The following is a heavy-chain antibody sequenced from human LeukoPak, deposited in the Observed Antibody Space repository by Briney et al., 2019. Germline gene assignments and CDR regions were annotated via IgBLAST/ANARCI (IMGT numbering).Heavy chain of an antibody. D-gene: IGHD3-10*01. CDR3: ARGSYGSATRIDY. Sequence: SETLSLTCTVSGGSISSYYWSWIRQPPGKGLEWIGYIYYSGSTNYNPSLKSRVTISVDTSKNQFSLKLSSVTAADTAVYYCARGSYGSATRIDYWGQGTLVTVSS. V-gene: IGHV4-59*01. J-gene: IGHJ4*02. CDR1: GGSISSYY. CDR2: IYYSGST.